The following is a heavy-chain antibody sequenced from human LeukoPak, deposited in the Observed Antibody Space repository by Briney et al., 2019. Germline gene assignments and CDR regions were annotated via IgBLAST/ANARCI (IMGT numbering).Heavy chain of an antibody. CDR1: GYTFTGYY. V-gene: IGHV1-2*02. CDR3: ASEDYGGNSGWFDP. D-gene: IGHD4-23*01. J-gene: IGHJ5*02. Sequence: ASVTVSCKASGYTFTGYYMHWVRQAPGQGLEWMGWINPNSGGTNYAQKFQGRVTMTRDTSISTAYMELSRLRSDDTAVYYCASEDYGGNSGWFDPWGQGTLVTVSS. CDR2: INPNSGGT.